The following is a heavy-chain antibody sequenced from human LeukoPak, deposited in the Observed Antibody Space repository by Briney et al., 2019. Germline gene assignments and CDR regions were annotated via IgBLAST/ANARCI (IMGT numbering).Heavy chain of an antibody. Sequence: ASVKVSCKASGYTFTSYGISWVRQAPGQGLEWMGWISAYNGNTNYAQKRQGRVTMTTDTSTSTAYMELRSLRSDDTAVYYCAREGPYYYGSGYNYYSYYMDVWGKGTTVTVSS. CDR2: ISAYNGNT. D-gene: IGHD3-10*01. V-gene: IGHV1-18*01. J-gene: IGHJ6*03. CDR1: GYTFTSYG. CDR3: AREGPYYYGSGYNYYSYYMDV.